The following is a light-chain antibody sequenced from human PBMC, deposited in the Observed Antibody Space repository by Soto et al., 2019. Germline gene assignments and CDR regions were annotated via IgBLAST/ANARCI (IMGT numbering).Light chain of an antibody. CDR2: GVS. CDR3: QQYNTWPPT. V-gene: IGKV3-15*01. J-gene: IGKJ4*01. CDR1: QSVFTN. Sequence: EIVMTQSPATLSVSPGERATLSCRASQSVFTNFAWYQHKPGQAPRLLIYGVSTRATGVPVRFSGSGSGTEFTLTISSLQSEDFAGYYCQQYNTWPPTFGGGTKVEIK.